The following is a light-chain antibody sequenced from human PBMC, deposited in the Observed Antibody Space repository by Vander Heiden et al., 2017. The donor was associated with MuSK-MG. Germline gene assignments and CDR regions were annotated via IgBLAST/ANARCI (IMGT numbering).Light chain of an antibody. CDR1: STDVGAYDY. V-gene: IGLV2-11*01. CDR3: YSYASSDTFI. Sequence: QSALTQPRSVSGSPGQSVTISCTGTSTDVGAYDYVSWYQQNPGKVPILMIYDVGKRPSGVTDRFYGSKSGTTASLTIYGLQAEDEAYYFCYSYASSDTFIFGGGTKLTVL. J-gene: IGLJ2*01. CDR2: DVG.